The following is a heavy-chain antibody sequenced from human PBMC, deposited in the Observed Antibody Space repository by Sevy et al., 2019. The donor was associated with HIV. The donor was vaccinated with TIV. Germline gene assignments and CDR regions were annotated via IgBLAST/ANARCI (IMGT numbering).Heavy chain of an antibody. V-gene: IGHV3-30*18. D-gene: IGHD3-22*01. CDR2: ISYDGSDK. J-gene: IGHJ4*02. Sequence: GGSLRLSCAASGFTFSSYGMHWVRQAPGKGLEWVAVISYDGSDKFYADSVKGRFTISRDNSKNTVYLQMNSLGPEDAAVYYCAKDLLGDYYDSSGVLDYWGQGTQVTVSS. CDR3: AKDLLGDYYDSSGVLDY. CDR1: GFTFSSYG.